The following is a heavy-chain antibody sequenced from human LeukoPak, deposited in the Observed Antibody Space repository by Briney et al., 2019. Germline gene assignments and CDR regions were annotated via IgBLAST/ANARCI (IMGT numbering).Heavy chain of an antibody. V-gene: IGHV3-21*01. CDR3: ARVGGYCSSVSNCYGDY. CDR2: ISSGSTNI. CDR1: GFTFSIYS. Sequence: PGGSLRLSCAASGFTFSIYSMNWVRQAPGKGLEWVSCISSGSTNIYYADSLRGRFTISRGNAKNSLYLQMNSLRAEDTAVYYCARVGGYCSSVSNCYGDYWGQGTLVTVSS. D-gene: IGHD2-2*03. J-gene: IGHJ4*02.